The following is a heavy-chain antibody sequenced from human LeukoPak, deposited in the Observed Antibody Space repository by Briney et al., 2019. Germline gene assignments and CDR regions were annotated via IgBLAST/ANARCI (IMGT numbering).Heavy chain of an antibody. V-gene: IGHV4-34*01. Sequence: SETLSLTCAVYGGSFSGYYWSWIRQPPGNGLEWIGEINHSGSTYYNPSLKSRVTISVDTSKNQFSLKLSSVTAADTAVYYCARGLGLHYYGSGSSHRPLDYWGQGTLVTVSS. D-gene: IGHD3-10*01. CDR1: GGSFSGYY. CDR3: ARGLGLHYYGSGSSHRPLDY. J-gene: IGHJ4*02. CDR2: INHSGST.